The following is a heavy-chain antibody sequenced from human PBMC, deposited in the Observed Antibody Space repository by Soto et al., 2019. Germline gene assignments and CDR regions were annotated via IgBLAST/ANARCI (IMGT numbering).Heavy chain of an antibody. D-gene: IGHD3-22*01. CDR1: GFSLSTSGVG. J-gene: IGHJ4*02. CDR3: AHVGDSSGYYTTPQKRYYFDY. CDR2: IYWDDDK. Sequence: QITLKESGPTLVKPTQTLTLTCTFSGFSLSTSGVGVGWIRQPPGKALEWLALIYWDDDKRYSPSLKSRLTITKDTSKNQVVLTMTNMDAVDTATYYCAHVGDSSGYYTTPQKRYYFDYWGQGTLVTVSS. V-gene: IGHV2-5*02.